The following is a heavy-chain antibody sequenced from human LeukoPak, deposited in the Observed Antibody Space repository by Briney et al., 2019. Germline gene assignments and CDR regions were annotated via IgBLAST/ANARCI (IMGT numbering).Heavy chain of an antibody. D-gene: IGHD1-1*01. Sequence: SGTLSLTCTVSGYSISSGYYWGWIRQPPGKGLEWIGSIYHSGSTYYNPSLKSRLTISVDTSKNQFSLKLSSMTAADTAVYYCARGISTTGTDYWGQGTLVTVSS. V-gene: IGHV4-38-2*02. CDR1: GYSISSGYY. CDR3: ARGISTTGTDY. CDR2: IYHSGST. J-gene: IGHJ4*02.